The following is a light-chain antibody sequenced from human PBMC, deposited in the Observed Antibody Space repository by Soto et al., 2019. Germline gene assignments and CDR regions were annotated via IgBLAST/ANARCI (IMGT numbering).Light chain of an antibody. CDR1: QSVSSSY. CDR2: GAS. J-gene: IGKJ5*01. Sequence: EIVLTQSPGTLSLSPGERATLSCRASQSVSSSYLAWYQQKPGQAPRLLIYGASSRATGIPDRFSGSGSGTDFTLTISRQESEDFAVYYCQQYGSSPRTFGQGTRLEIK. CDR3: QQYGSSPRT. V-gene: IGKV3-20*01.